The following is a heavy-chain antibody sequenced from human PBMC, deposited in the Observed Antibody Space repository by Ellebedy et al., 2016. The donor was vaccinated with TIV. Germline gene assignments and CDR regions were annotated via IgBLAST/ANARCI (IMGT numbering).Heavy chain of an antibody. CDR3: GRDGVWGGDY. D-gene: IGHD2-8*01. J-gene: IGHJ4*02. CDR1: GFTFSTNW. V-gene: IGHV3-74*01. CDR2: INNDGSST. Sequence: GGSLRLXCAASGFTFSTNWTHWVRQAPGKGLVLVSRINNDGSSTNYADSVKGRFTISRDNAKNTLHLQMNSLRAEDTAVYYCGRDGVWGGDYWGQGTLVTVSA.